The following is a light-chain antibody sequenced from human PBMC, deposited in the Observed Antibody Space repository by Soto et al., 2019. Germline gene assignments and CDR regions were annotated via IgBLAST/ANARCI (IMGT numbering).Light chain of an antibody. CDR2: AAS. Sequence: DTQMTQSPSSLSASVGDTVTITCRASQGIGSYLNWYQQRPGTAPRLLIYAASSLSNGVPSRFSGRRSGTDFTLTISGLHPEDFATYYCQQANSFPRTFGQGTKVEIK. CDR1: QGIGSY. J-gene: IGKJ1*01. V-gene: IGKV1-39*01. CDR3: QQANSFPRT.